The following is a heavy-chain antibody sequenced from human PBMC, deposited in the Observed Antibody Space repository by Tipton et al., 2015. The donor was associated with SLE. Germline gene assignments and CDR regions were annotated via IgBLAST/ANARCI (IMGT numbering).Heavy chain of an antibody. CDR3: ARFTYSTGWSNYYYYYMDV. D-gene: IGHD6-19*01. CDR1: GGSISSYY. Sequence: TLSLTCTVSGGSISSYYWSWIRQPPGKGLEWIGYIYYSGSTNYNPSLKSRVTISVDTSKNQFSLKLSSVTAADTAVYYCARFTYSTGWSNYYYYYMDVWGKGTTVTVSS. CDR2: IYYSGST. V-gene: IGHV4-59*01. J-gene: IGHJ6*03.